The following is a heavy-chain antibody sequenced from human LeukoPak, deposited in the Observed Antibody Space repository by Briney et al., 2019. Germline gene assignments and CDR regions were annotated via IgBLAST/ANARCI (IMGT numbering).Heavy chain of an antibody. V-gene: IGHV1-18*01. Sequence: EASVKVSCKASGYTFTSYGISWVRQAPGQGLEWMEWISAYNGNTNYAQKLQGRVTMTTDTSTSTAYMELRSLRSDDTAVYYCARSCGGDCYTPLLRYGMDVWGQGTTVTVSS. CDR3: ARSCGGDCYTPLLRYGMDV. CDR1: GYTFTSYG. J-gene: IGHJ6*02. CDR2: ISAYNGNT. D-gene: IGHD2-21*02.